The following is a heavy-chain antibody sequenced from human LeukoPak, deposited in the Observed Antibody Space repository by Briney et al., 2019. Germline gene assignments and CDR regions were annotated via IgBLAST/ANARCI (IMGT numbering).Heavy chain of an antibody. V-gene: IGHV4-30-2*01. Sequence: SQTLSLTCAVSGGSISSGGYSWSWIRQPPGKGLEWTGYIYHSGSTYYNPSLKSRVTISVDRSKNQFSLKLSSVTAADTAVYYCARFQDCGGDCRTFDPWGQGTLVTVSS. CDR2: IYHSGST. J-gene: IGHJ5*02. D-gene: IGHD2-21*02. CDR1: GGSISSGGYS. CDR3: ARFQDCGGDCRTFDP.